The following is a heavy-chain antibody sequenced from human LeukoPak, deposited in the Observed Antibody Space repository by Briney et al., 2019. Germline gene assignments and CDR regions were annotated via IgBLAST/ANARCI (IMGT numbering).Heavy chain of an antibody. Sequence: SETLSLTCAAYGGSFSGYYWSWIRQPPGKGLEWIGEINHSGSTNYNPSLKSRVTISVDTSKNQFSLKLSSVTAADTAVYYCARRQNCSSTSCNRHFDGWSQGTLVTVHS. V-gene: IGHV4-34*01. CDR3: ARRQNCSSTSCNRHFDG. CDR2: INHSGST. D-gene: IGHD2-2*01. CDR1: GGSFSGYY. J-gene: IGHJ4*02.